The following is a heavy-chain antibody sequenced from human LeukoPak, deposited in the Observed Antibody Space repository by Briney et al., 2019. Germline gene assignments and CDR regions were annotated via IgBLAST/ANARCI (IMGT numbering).Heavy chain of an antibody. Sequence: PSETLSLTCTVSGRSISSYYWSWIRQPAGKGLEWIGRIYTSGSTNYNPSLKRRVTMSVDTSKTQFSLKLSSVTAADTAVYYCARDDNATGAFDYGGQGTLVTVSS. CDR1: GRSISSYY. CDR2: IYTSGST. J-gene: IGHJ4*02. CDR3: ARDDNATGAFDY. D-gene: IGHD4-11*01. V-gene: IGHV4-4*07.